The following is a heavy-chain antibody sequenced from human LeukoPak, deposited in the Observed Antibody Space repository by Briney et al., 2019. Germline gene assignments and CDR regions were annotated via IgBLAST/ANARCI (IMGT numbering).Heavy chain of an antibody. CDR3: ARDSAGGSFDY. CDR2: IWNDGRNK. CDR1: GFTFNRYT. D-gene: IGHD2-8*02. V-gene: IGHV3-33*01. Sequence: PGGSLRLSCAASGFTFNRYTMHWVRQAPGMGLEWVALIWNDGRNKHYADSGKGRFTISRDNSKNAMFLQMNSLRAEDTAVYYCARDSAGGSFDYWGQGTLVTVSS. J-gene: IGHJ4*02.